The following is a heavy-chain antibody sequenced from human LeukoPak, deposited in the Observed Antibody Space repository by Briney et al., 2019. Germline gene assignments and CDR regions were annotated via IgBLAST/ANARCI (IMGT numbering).Heavy chain of an antibody. V-gene: IGHV4-31*03. CDR2: IYYSGST. CDR3: ARDSSAAATPHIDY. J-gene: IGHJ4*02. Sequence: PSETLSLTCTVSGGSISSGDYYWNWIRQHPGKGLEWVGYIYYSGSTSYNPSLKSRVTISVDTSKNQFSLKLSSVTAADTAVYYCARDSSAAATPHIDYWGQGTLVTVSS. D-gene: IGHD2-15*01. CDR1: GGSISSGDYY.